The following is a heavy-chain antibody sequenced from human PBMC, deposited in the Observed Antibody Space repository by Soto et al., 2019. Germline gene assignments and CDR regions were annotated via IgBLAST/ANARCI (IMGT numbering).Heavy chain of an antibody. D-gene: IGHD3-3*01. CDR1: GFTFDTYG. Sequence: QVQLVESGGGVVQPGRSLSLSCAASGFTFDTYGMHWVRQAPGKGLEWLAVTSWDEGSKYYADSVKGRFTISRDNSKNTLYLQMYSLRHEDTAIYFWARDGTGGDYWGDPWGQGTLITVSS. CDR2: TSWDEGSK. J-gene: IGHJ5*02. V-gene: IGHV3-30*03. CDR3: ARDGTGGDYWGDP.